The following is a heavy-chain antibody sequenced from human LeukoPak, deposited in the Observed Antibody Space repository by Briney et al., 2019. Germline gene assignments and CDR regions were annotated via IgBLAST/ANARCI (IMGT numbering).Heavy chain of an antibody. D-gene: IGHD3-10*01. CDR3: ARDNHYYGSGSYDY. Sequence: GGSLRLSCAASGFTFSSYGMHWVRQAPGKGLEWVAVIWYDGSNKYYADSVKGRFIISRDNSKNTLYLQMDSLRAEDTAVYYCARDNHYYGSGSYDYWGQGTLVTVSS. CDR2: IWYDGSNK. CDR1: GFTFSSYG. V-gene: IGHV3-33*01. J-gene: IGHJ4*02.